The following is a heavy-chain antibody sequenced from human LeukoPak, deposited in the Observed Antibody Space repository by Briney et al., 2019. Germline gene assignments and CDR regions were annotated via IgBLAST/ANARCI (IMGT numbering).Heavy chain of an antibody. Sequence: GGSLRLSCAASGFTFDDYGMSWVRQGPGKGLEWVSGINWNGVSTGYADSVKGRFTISRDNAKNSLYPQMNSLRAEDTALYYCARGHFRKYCSGGSCPSPGDDWGQGTLVTVSS. J-gene: IGHJ4*02. D-gene: IGHD2-15*01. V-gene: IGHV3-20*04. CDR1: GFTFDDYG. CDR2: INWNGVST. CDR3: ARGHFRKYCSGGSCPSPGDD.